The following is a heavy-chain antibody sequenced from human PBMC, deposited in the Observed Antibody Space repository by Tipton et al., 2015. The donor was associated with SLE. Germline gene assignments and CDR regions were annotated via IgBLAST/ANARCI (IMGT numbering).Heavy chain of an antibody. CDR2: IYYSGST. Sequence: LRLSCTVSGGSISSHYWSWIRQPPGKGLEWIGYIYYSGSTNYNPSLKSRVTISVDTSKNQFSLKLSSVTAADTAVYYCASIIEDSSGWYGYFQHWGQGTLVTVSS. D-gene: IGHD6-19*01. CDR1: GGSISSHY. CDR3: ASIIEDSSGWYGYFQH. J-gene: IGHJ1*01. V-gene: IGHV4-59*11.